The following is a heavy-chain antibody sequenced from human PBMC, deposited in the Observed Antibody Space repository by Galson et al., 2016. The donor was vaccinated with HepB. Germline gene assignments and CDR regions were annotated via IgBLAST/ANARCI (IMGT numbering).Heavy chain of an antibody. D-gene: IGHD2-15*01. CDR2: INWNSGTI. CDR3: AKEDGGFNFDP. CDR1: GFKFDDYA. J-gene: IGHJ5*02. V-gene: IGHV3-9*01. Sequence: SLRLSCAASGFKFDDYAMHWVRQIPGRGLEWVSGINWNSGTIVYADSVKGRFTISRDNSKNSLYLQMNSLRPEDTALYYCAKEDGGFNFDPWGQEPWSRSPQ.